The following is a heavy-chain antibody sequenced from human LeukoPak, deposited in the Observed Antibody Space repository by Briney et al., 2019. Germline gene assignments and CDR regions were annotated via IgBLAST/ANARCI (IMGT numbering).Heavy chain of an antibody. CDR2: IYHSGST. J-gene: IGHJ6*02. Sequence: SETLSLTCTVSGYSISSGYYWGWIRQPPGKGLEWIGSIYHSGSTYYNPSLKSRVTISVDTSKNQFSLKLSSVTAADTAVYYCAGEDYGDYVRYYYYGMGVWGQGTTVTGSS. D-gene: IGHD4-17*01. V-gene: IGHV4-38-2*02. CDR1: GYSISSGYY. CDR3: AGEDYGDYVRYYYYGMGV.